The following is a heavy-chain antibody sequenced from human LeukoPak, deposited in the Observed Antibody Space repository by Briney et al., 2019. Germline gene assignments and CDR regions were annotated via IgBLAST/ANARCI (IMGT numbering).Heavy chain of an antibody. D-gene: IGHD5-18*01. Sequence: GGSLRLSCVASGFIVSSNYMSWVRQAPGKGLEWVSVIYSGGRTYYADSVKGRFTISRDNSKSTLYLQMNSLRAEDTAVYYCARDRGWIQHDIWGQGTMVTVSS. CDR2: IYSGGRT. CDR3: ARDRGWIQHDI. V-gene: IGHV3-53*01. CDR1: GFIVSSNY. J-gene: IGHJ3*02.